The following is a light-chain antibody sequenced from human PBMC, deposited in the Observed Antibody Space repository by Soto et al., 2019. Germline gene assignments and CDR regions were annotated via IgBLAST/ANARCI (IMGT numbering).Light chain of an antibody. J-gene: IGLJ2*01. CDR2: DNN. CDR1: RYNIGNNY. Sequence: QSVLTQSPSVSAAPGQTVTISCSGSRYNIGNNYVSWYQQLPGTAPKLLIYDNNKRPSGIPDRCSGSKSGTSGTLEITGLQTGDEADYYCATWDGSLPGEVFGGGTKLTVL. CDR3: ATWDGSLPGEV. V-gene: IGLV1-51*01.